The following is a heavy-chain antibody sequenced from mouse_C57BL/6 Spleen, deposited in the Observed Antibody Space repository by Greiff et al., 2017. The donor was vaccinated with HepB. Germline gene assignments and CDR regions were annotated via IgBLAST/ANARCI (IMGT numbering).Heavy chain of an antibody. CDR2: IDPSDSET. CDR3: ARGRQLDYFDY. CDR1: GYTFTSYW. V-gene: IGHV1-52*01. Sequence: VQLQQPGAELVRPGSSVKLSCKASGYTFTSYWMHWVKQRPIQGLEWIGNIDPSDSETHYNQKFKDKATLTVDKSSSTAYMQLSSLTSEDSAVYYCARGRQLDYFDYWGQGTTLTVSS. D-gene: IGHD3-2*01. J-gene: IGHJ2*01.